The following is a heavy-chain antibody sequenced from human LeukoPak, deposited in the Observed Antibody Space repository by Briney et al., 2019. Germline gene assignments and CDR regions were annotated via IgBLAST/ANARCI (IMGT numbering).Heavy chain of an antibody. V-gene: IGHV4-38-2*02. CDR3: ARETYYDYVWGSYRYTNDY. CDR1: GGSISGYY. Sequence: PSETLSLTCTVSGGSISGYYWGWIRQPPGKGLEWIGSIYHSGSTYYNPSLKSRVTISVDTSKNQFSLKLSSVTAADTAVYYCARETYYDYVWGSYRYTNDYWGQGTLVTVSS. CDR2: IYHSGST. D-gene: IGHD3-16*02. J-gene: IGHJ4*02.